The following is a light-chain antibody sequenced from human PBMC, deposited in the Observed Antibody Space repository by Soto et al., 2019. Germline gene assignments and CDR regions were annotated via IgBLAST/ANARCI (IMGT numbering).Light chain of an antibody. CDR1: SSDVGTYNL. J-gene: IGLJ2*01. Sequence: QSALTQPASVSGSPGQSIIISCTGTSSDVGTYNLVSWHQHHPGKAPKLIIYEGSKRPSGVSNRFSGSKSGNTASLTISGLQAEDEADYYCCSFAVGSTVVFGGGTKLTVL. CDR3: CSFAVGSTVV. V-gene: IGLV2-23*01. CDR2: EGS.